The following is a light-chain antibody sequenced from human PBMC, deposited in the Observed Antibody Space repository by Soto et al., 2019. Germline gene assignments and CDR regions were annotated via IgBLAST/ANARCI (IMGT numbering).Light chain of an antibody. CDR3: QAWDITTVI. J-gene: IGLJ2*01. CDR1: KLGDKF. Sequence: SCELTQPPSVSVSPGQTASITCSGDKLGDKFASWYQQKPGQSPVLVIYQDTKRPSGIPERFSGSNSGNTATLTIRGTQATDEADYYCQAWDITTVIFGGGTKLTVL. V-gene: IGLV3-1*01. CDR2: QDT.